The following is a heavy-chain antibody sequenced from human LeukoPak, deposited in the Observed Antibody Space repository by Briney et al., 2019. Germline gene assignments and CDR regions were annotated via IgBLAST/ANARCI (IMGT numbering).Heavy chain of an antibody. Sequence: SETLSLTCTVSGYSISSGYYWGWIRQPPGKGLEWIGSIYHSGSTYYNPSLKSRVTISVDTSKNQFSLKLSSVTAADTAVYYCARMGTDFWSGYCDYWGQGTLVNVSS. J-gene: IGHJ4*02. D-gene: IGHD3-3*01. V-gene: IGHV4-38-2*02. CDR2: IYHSGST. CDR1: GYSISSGYY. CDR3: ARMGTDFWSGYCDY.